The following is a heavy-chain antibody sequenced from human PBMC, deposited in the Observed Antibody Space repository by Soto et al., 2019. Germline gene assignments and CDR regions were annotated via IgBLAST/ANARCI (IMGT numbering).Heavy chain of an antibody. J-gene: IGHJ2*01. CDR2: IFWDDDK. Sequence: QITLKESGPTLVKPTQTLTLTCTFSGFSLTTTGVGVGWIRQAPGKALDYLAIIFWDDDKYYSPPLKSRVTITKDTSKNQVVLIMTNMDSVDTGTYYCAYRRIQGATSFDLWGRGTPVTVSS. CDR1: GFSLTTTGVG. V-gene: IGHV2-5*02. D-gene: IGHD3-16*01. CDR3: AYRRIQGATSFDL.